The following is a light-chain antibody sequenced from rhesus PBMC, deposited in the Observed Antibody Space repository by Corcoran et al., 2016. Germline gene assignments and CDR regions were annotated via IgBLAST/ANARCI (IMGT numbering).Light chain of an antibody. CDR3: QHNYGAPYS. Sequence: DIQMTQSPSSLSASIGDRLSITCRASENVDNYLNWYHQSPGKAPKNLIYKTSTLQNGVPSRFSGSGSGTNYTFTISSLVSEDVGTYVCQHNYGAPYSFGQGTRVEIK. J-gene: IGKJ2*01. V-gene: IGKV1-74*01. CDR2: KTS. CDR1: ENVDNY.